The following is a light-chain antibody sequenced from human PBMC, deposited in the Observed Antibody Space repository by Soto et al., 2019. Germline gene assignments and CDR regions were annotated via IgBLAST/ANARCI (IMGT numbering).Light chain of an antibody. J-gene: IGKJ1*01. CDR3: QQSYSNPPT. V-gene: IGKV1-39*01. CDR1: QSISRY. Sequence: DIHMSQSPSSLSASVGYRFTITCRASQSISRYLNWYQQKPGKAPKLLMYAASSLQSGVPSRFSGSGSGTDVTLTISSLPPEDFETYYCQQSYSNPPTFGQGTKVDIK. CDR2: AAS.